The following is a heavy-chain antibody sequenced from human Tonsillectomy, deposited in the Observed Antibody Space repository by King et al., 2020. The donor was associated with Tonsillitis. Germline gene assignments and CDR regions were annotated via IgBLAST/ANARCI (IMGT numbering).Heavy chain of an antibody. D-gene: IGHD2-21*01. V-gene: IGHV4-4*07. CDR3: ARDPGGEGYWYFDL. Sequence: QLQESGPGLVKPSETLSLTCTVSGGSISSYYWSWIRQPAGKGLEWFGRIYTSGSTNYNPSLKSRVTMSVDTSKNQFSLKMSSVTAADPAVYYCARDPGGEGYWYFDLWGRGTLVTVSS. CDR1: GGSISSYY. CDR2: IYTSGST. J-gene: IGHJ2*01.